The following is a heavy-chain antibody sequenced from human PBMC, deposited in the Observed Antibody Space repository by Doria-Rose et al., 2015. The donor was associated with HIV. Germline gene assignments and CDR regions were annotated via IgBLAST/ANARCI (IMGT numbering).Heavy chain of an antibody. D-gene: IGHD3-22*01. CDR2: IKQDGSEK. V-gene: IGHV3-7*05. CDR1: SYW. CDR3: ARGPVITSGDAFDI. Sequence: SYWMSWVRQAPGKGLEWVANIKQDGSEKYFVDSVKGRFTISRDNAKNSLYLQMNSLRAEDTAVYYRARGPVITSGDAFDIWGQGTMVTVSS. J-gene: IGHJ3*02.